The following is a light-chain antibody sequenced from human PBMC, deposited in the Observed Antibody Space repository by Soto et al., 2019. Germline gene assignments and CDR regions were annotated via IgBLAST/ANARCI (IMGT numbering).Light chain of an antibody. J-gene: IGKJ2*03. CDR3: QQYNSWPQS. CDR2: GAS. Sequence: EIVMTQSPVTLSVSPGERATLSCRASQSVSSNLAWYQQKPGQAPRLLIYGASTRATGIPARFSGSGSGTEFTLTISSLQSEDFVVYYCQQYNSWPQSFGQGTKLEIK. V-gene: IGKV3-15*01. CDR1: QSVSSN.